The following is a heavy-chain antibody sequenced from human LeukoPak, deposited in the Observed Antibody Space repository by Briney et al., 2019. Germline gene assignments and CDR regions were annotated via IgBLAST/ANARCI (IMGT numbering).Heavy chain of an antibody. CDR1: GYTFTSYD. V-gene: IGHV1-18*01. CDR2: ISAYNGNT. D-gene: IGHD5-18*01. J-gene: IGHJ4*02. CDR3: ARGVYSYGLRGLSDY. Sequence: ASVTVSCKASGYTFTSYDINWVRQAPGQGLEWMGWISAYNGNTNYAQKLQGRVTMTTDTSTSTAYMELRSLRSDDTAVYYCARGVYSYGLRGLSDYWGQGTLVTVSS.